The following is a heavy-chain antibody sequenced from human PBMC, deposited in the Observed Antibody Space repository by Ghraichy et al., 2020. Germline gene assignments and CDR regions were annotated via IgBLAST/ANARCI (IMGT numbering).Heavy chain of an antibody. CDR2: INHSGST. Sequence: SETLSLTCAVYGGSFSGYYWCWIRQPPGKGLEWIGEINHSGSTNYNPSLKSRVTISVDTSKNQFSLKLSSVTAAATAVYYCAREWDYDFWSGYPGYFDLWGRGTLV. CDR3: AREWDYDFWSGYPGYFDL. D-gene: IGHD3-3*01. V-gene: IGHV4-34*01. J-gene: IGHJ2*01. CDR1: GGSFSGYY.